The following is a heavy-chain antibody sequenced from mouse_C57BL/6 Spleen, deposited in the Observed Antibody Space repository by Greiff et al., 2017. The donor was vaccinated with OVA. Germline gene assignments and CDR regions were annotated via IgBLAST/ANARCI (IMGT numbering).Heavy chain of an antibody. D-gene: IGHD2-4*01. Sequence: EVKVVESGGGLVKPGGSLKLSCAASGFTFSDYGMHWVRQAPEKGLEWVAYISSGSSTIYYADTVKGRFTISRDNAKNTLFLQMTSLRSEDTAMYYCIYYDYDWFAYWGQGTLVTVSA. V-gene: IGHV5-17*01. CDR1: GFTFSDYG. CDR3: IYYDYDWFAY. CDR2: ISSGSSTI. J-gene: IGHJ3*01.